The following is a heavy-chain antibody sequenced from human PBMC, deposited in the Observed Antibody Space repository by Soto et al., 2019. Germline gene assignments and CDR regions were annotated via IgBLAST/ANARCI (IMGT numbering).Heavy chain of an antibody. J-gene: IGHJ5*01. CDR2: TYYRAKWYN. Sequence: SQTLSLTCAISGDSVSSSSVTWNWIRQSPSRGLEWLGRTYYRAKWYNDYAESVKSRITIIPDTSKNQFSLHLNSVTPEDTAVYYGVRLIGNSWLDFWGQGTLVTVSS. D-gene: IGHD1-26*01. CDR3: VRLIGNSWLDF. CDR1: GDSVSSSSVT. V-gene: IGHV6-1*01.